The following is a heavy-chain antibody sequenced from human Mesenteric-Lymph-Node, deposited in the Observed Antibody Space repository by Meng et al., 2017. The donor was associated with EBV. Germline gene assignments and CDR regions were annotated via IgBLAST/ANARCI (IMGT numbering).Heavy chain of an antibody. J-gene: IGHJ4*02. D-gene: IGHD3-16*01. CDR3: ARDLGGKGEDY. CDR2: IYHSGST. Sequence: QPQWRGPGLVIPPGIRLLPGAVSGGSISISSWWGWLRQPPGKGLEWIGKIYHSGSTNYNPSLKSRVTISVDKSKNQFSLKLSSVTAADTAVYYCARDLGGKGEDYWGQGTLVTVSS. V-gene: IGHV4-4*03. CDR1: GGSISISSW.